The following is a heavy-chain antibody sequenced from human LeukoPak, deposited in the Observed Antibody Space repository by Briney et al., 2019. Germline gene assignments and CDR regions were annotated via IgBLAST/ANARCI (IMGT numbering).Heavy chain of an antibody. V-gene: IGHV1-18*01. D-gene: IGHD1-26*01. Sequence: ASVKVSCKASGYTFTSYGISWVRQAPGQGLEWMGWISAYNGNTNYAQKLQGRVTMTTDTSTSTAYMELRSLRSDDTAVYYCARDPIYSGSYTPPDYWGQGTLVTVSS. CDR2: ISAYNGNT. J-gene: IGHJ4*02. CDR3: ARDPIYSGSYTPPDY. CDR1: GYTFTSYG.